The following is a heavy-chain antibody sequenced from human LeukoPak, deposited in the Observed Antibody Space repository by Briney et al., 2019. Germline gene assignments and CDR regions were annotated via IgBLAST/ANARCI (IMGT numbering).Heavy chain of an antibody. CDR2: ISSSSSTI. V-gene: IGHV3-48*01. J-gene: IGHJ4*02. CDR3: ARVFWAGTAIDY. Sequence: GGSLRLSCAASGFTFSSYSMNWVRQAPGKGLEWVSYISSSSSTIQYADSVKGRFTISRDNAKNSLFLQMNSLRAEDAAVYYCARVFWAGTAIDYWGQATLVTVSS. D-gene: IGHD3/OR15-3a*01. CDR1: GFTFSSYS.